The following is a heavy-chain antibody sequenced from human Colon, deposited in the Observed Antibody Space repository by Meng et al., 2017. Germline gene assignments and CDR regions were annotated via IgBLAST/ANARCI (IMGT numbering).Heavy chain of an antibody. CDR1: GVSVTSGQF. CDR2: VYHRGDT. J-gene: IGHJ4*02. CDR3: GRDQGRELINH. V-gene: IGHV4-4*02. D-gene: IGHD1-7*01. Sequence: QVRLQESGPGLVKPSVTLSLPCGVSGVSVTSGQFWTWVRQPPGKGLEWIGEVYHRGDTNYNPSLKSRVDISVDKSKNQFYLSLFSVTAADTAVYYCGRDQGRELINHWGQGTLVTVSS.